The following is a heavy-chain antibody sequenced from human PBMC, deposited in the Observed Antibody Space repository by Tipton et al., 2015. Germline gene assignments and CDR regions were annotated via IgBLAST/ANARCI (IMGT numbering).Heavy chain of an antibody. V-gene: IGHV4-38-2*01. CDR1: AYSISSDYY. J-gene: IGHJ4*02. CDR3: ACQDYDSLTRDYQTVDY. D-gene: IGHD3-9*01. CDR2: ISHSGNT. Sequence: TLSLTCAVSAYSISSDYYWGWIRQPPGKGLEWIGSISHSGNTYYNPSLKSRVTMSRDTSKNQFSLKLTSVTAADTAVYYCACQDYDSLTRDYQTVDYWGQGVLVIVSS.